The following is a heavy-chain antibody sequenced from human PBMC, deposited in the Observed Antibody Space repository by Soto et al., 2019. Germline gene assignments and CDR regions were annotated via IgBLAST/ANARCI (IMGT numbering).Heavy chain of an antibody. CDR3: ARVPLVLYDYGMDV. Sequence: QVQLQESGPGLVKPSQTLSLTCTVSGGSISSGDYYWSWLRQPPGKGLEGIGYIYYSGSTYYNPSLKSRVTISVDTSKHQFSLKLRSVTAADTAVYYCARVPLVLYDYGMDVWGQGTTVTVSS. CDR1: GGSISSGDYY. D-gene: IGHD2-8*02. V-gene: IGHV4-30-4*01. J-gene: IGHJ6*02. CDR2: IYYSGST.